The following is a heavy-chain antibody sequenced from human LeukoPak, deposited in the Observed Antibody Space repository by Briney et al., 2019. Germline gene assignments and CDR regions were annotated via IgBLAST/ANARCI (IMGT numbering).Heavy chain of an antibody. CDR2: IYYSGST. CDR3: ARTSRVVIQINY. D-gene: IGHD3-3*01. CDR1: GGSISSYY. Sequence: PSEPLSLTCTVSGGSISSYYWSWIRQPPGKGLEWIGYIYYSGSTNYNPSLKSRVTISVDTSKNQFSLKLSSVTAADTAVYYCARTSRVVIQINYWAQGTLVTVSS. J-gene: IGHJ4*02. V-gene: IGHV4-59*01.